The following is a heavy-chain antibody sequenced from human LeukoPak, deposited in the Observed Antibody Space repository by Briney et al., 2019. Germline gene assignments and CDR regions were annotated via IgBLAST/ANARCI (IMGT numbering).Heavy chain of an antibody. CDR3: ARLGFDKQTYSSGWYYFDY. V-gene: IGHV3-7*01. Sequence: GGSLRLSCAASGFTFSSYWMSWVRQAPGKGLEWVANIKQGGSEKYYVDSVKGRFTISRDNAKNSLYLQMNSLRAEDTAVYYCARLGFDKQTYSSGWYYFDYWGQGTLVTVSS. CDR2: IKQGGSEK. J-gene: IGHJ4*02. CDR1: GFTFSSYW. D-gene: IGHD6-19*01.